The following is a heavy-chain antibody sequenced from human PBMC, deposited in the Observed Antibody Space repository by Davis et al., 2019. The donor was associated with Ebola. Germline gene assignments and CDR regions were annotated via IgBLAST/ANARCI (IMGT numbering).Heavy chain of an antibody. J-gene: IGHJ6*02. D-gene: IGHD3-10*01. CDR1: GFTFSSYS. Sequence: PGGSLRLSCAGSGFTFSSYSMNWVRQAPGKGLEWVSSISRSSTYIYYADSVKGRFTISRDNAKNSLYLQMNSLRAEETAGYYCARDRDRLLWFGETPGYGMDVWGQGTTVTVSS. V-gene: IGHV3-21*01. CDR2: ISRSSTYI. CDR3: ARDRDRLLWFGETPGYGMDV.